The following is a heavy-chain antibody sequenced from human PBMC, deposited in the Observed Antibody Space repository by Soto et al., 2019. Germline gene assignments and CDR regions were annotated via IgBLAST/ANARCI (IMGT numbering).Heavy chain of an antibody. V-gene: IGHV1-8*01. CDR2: MNPNSGNT. CDR1: GYTFTSYD. D-gene: IGHD6-13*01. J-gene: IGHJ5*02. CDR3: ARVGLGAAWYQWFGP. Sequence: ASVKVSCKASGYTFTSYDINWVRQATGQGLEWMGWMNPNSGNTGYAQKFQGRVTMTRDTSISTAYMELSSPRSEDTAVYYCARVGLGAAWYQWFGPWGQGTLVTVSS.